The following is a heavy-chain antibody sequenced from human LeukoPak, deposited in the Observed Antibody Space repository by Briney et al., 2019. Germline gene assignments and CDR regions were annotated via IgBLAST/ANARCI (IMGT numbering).Heavy chain of an antibody. V-gene: IGHV1-18*01. Sequence: GAPVKVSCKPSGYSFSSYGISWVRQAPGQGLEWMGWISAYNGNTNYAQELQGRVTMTTDTSTSTANMELRSLRSDDTAVYYCARAHPEYYDSRGRNPLDYWGQGTLVTVSS. CDR1: GYSFSSYG. J-gene: IGHJ4*02. D-gene: IGHD3-22*01. CDR2: ISAYNGNT. CDR3: ARAHPEYYDSRGRNPLDY.